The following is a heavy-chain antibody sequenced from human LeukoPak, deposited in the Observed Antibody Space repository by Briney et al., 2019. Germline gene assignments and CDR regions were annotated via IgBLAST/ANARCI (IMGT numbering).Heavy chain of an antibody. J-gene: IGHJ4*02. V-gene: IGHV4-59*08. CDR2: IYYSGST. CDR1: GGSISSYY. Sequence: PSETLSLTCTVSGGSISSYYWSWIRQPPGKGLEWIGYIYYSGSTNYNPSLKSRVTISVDTSKNQFSLKLSSVTAADTAVYYCARSLGSGPPFDYWGQGTLVTVSS. D-gene: IGHD3-16*01. CDR3: ARSLGSGPPFDY.